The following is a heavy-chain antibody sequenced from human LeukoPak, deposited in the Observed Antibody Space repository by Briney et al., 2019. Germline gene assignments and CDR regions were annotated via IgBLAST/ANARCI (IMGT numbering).Heavy chain of an antibody. CDR2: ISSSSSYI. J-gene: IGHJ6*04. CDR1: GFTFSDYS. V-gene: IGHV3-21*01. CDR3: AELGITMIGGV. Sequence: GGSLRLPCAASGFTFSDYSMNWVRQAPGKGLEWVSSISSSSSYIFYADSVKGRFTISRDNAKNSLYLQMNSLRAEDTAVYYCAELGITMIGGVWGKGTTVTISS. D-gene: IGHD3-10*02.